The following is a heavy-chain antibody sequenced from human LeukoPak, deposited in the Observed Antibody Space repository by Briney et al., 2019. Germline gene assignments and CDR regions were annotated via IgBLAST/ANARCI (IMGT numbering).Heavy chain of an antibody. CDR3: ARHQGYRYFDY. J-gene: IGHJ4*02. CDR2: IYYSGST. Sequence: SETLSLTCAVYGGSFSGYYWSWIRQPPGKGLEWIGYIYYSGSTNYNPSLKSRVTISVDTSKNQFSLKVSSVTAADTAMYYCARHQGYRYFDYWGQGTLVTVSS. V-gene: IGHV4-59*08. CDR1: GGSFSGYY. D-gene: IGHD5-18*01.